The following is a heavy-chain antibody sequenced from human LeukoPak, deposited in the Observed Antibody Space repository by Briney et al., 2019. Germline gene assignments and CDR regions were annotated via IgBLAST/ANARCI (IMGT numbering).Heavy chain of an antibody. V-gene: IGHV5-51*01. CDR1: GYSFTSYW. Sequence: GESLKISCKGSGYSFTSYWIGWVRQMPGKGLEWMGIIYPGDSDTRYSPSFQGQVTISADKSISTAYLQWSSLKASDTAMYYCARATVDCSSTSCYTVYYFDYWGQGTLVTVFS. CDR3: ARATVDCSSTSCYTVYYFDY. D-gene: IGHD2-2*02. J-gene: IGHJ4*02. CDR2: IYPGDSDT.